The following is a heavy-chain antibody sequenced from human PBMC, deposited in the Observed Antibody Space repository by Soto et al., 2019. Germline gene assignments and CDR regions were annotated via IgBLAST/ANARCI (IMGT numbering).Heavy chain of an antibody. J-gene: IGHJ4*02. CDR2: IVGGSGST. D-gene: IGHD3-3*01. Sequence: QMQLMQSGPEVKKPGTSVKVSCKASGFTLTSADVQWVRQTRGQRLEWIGWIVGGSGSTNYAQQFQGRLAITRDVFTSTVYMELSSLRSEDTAVYYCAADWSNRPFDFWGQGTLVTVSS. V-gene: IGHV1-58*01. CDR3: AADWSNRPFDF. CDR1: GFTLTSAD.